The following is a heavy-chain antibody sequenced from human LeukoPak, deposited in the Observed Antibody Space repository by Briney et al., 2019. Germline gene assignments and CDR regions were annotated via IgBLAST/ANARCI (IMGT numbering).Heavy chain of an antibody. D-gene: IGHD2-2*01. CDR3: ARGAVVVPAAKREDYYYYYGMDV. CDR1: GGTFSSYA. J-gene: IGHJ6*04. CDR2: IILIFGTA. Sequence: SVKVSCKGSGGTFSSYAISWVRQAPAQGLEWMGGIILIFGTANYAQKVQGRVTITVDKSTSTAYMELSSLRSEDTAVYYCARGAVVVPAAKREDYYYYYGMDVWGKGTTVTVSS. V-gene: IGHV1-69*06.